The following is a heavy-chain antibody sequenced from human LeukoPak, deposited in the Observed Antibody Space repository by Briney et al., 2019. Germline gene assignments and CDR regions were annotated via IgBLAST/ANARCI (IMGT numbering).Heavy chain of an antibody. CDR3: ARDKAAIVDY. Sequence: GASVKVSCKASGYTFQNYDMHWVRQAPGQRLEWMGWINADNGNTEYSQKFLGRVTITRDTSANTVYMELSSLRSEDTAVYYCARDKAAIVDYWGQGTLVTVSS. CDR1: GYTFQNYD. D-gene: IGHD6-13*01. J-gene: IGHJ4*02. CDR2: INADNGNT. V-gene: IGHV1-3*01.